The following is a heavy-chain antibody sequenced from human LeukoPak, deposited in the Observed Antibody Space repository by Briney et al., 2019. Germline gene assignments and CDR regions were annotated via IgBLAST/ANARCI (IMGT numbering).Heavy chain of an antibody. V-gene: IGHV3-7*04. CDR1: GFRFGDYW. Sequence: GGSLRLSCAASGFRFGDYWMYWLRQAPGKGLEWVANIKQDGSERYYVDSMKGRITISRDNAKKSLYLEVNSLSAEDTAVYYCVRDGGYSGYEYWGQGTLVTVSS. D-gene: IGHD5-12*01. CDR3: VRDGGYSGYEY. J-gene: IGHJ4*02. CDR2: IKQDGSER.